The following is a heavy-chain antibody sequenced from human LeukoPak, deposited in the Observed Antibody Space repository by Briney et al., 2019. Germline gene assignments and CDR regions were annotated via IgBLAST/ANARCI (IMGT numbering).Heavy chain of an antibody. V-gene: IGHV1-46*01. Sequence: GASVKVSCKASGYTFTSYYMHWVRQAPGQGLEWMGIINPSGGSTSYAQKFQGRVTMTRDMSTSTVYMELSSPRSEDTAVYYCARDRLTVTTEGGFDYWGQGTLVTVSS. CDR1: GYTFTSYY. J-gene: IGHJ4*02. CDR2: INPSGGST. CDR3: ARDRLTVTTEGGFDY. D-gene: IGHD4-17*01.